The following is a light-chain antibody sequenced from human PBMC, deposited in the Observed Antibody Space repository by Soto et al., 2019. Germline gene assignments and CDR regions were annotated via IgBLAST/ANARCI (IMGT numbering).Light chain of an antibody. CDR3: QQYGTSPLT. CDR1: QSVTKNY. Sequence: EIVLTQSPGTLSLSPGERATLSCRASQSVTKNYLTWYQQQPGQAPRLLISGASSRATGVPDRFTGRGSGTDFTLTISRLEPEDFAVYYCQQYGTSPLTFGQGTRLEI. CDR2: GAS. V-gene: IGKV3-20*01. J-gene: IGKJ5*01.